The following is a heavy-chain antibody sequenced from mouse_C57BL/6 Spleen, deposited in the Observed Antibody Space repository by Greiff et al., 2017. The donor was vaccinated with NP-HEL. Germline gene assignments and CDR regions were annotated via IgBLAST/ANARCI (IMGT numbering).Heavy chain of an antibody. CDR2: IHPNSGST. V-gene: IGHV1-64*01. Sequence: QVQLQQPGAELVKPGASVKLSCKASGYTFTSYWMHWVKQRPGQGLEWIGMIHPNSGSTNYNEKFKSKATLTVDKSSSTAYMQLSSLTSEDSAVYYCARREKDYPAWFAYWGQGTLVTVSA. CDR1: GYTFTSYW. J-gene: IGHJ3*01. CDR3: ARREKDYPAWFAY. D-gene: IGHD5-5*01.